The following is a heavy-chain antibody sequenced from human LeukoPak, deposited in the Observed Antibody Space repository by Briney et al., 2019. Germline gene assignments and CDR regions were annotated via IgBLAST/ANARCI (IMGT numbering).Heavy chain of an antibody. V-gene: IGHV3-53*01. D-gene: IGHD6-13*01. CDR2: IYRRADT. CDR3: ARGAAGGSGGIDY. CDR1: GFIASSNH. Sequence: GGSLGLSCAASGFIASSNHMSWVRQAPGEGLEWGSIIYRRADTYYADSVKGRFTVSRDNSKNTEYLQMNSLRAEDTAVYYCARGAAGGSGGIDYWGQGTLVTVSS. J-gene: IGHJ4*02.